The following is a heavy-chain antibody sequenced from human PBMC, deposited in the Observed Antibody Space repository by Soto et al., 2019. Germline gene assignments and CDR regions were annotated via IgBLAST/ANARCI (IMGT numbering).Heavy chain of an antibody. Sequence: SVRVSCKDSGGLFSSFAISWVRQAPGQGLEWLGGIIPVFGTTNYAEKFQDRVTITADESTNTAYMELSSLTSGDTAMYYCARGGGPYVWFNEFWGQGTLVTVSS. V-gene: IGHV1-69*13. CDR1: GGLFSSFA. CDR2: IIPVFGTT. CDR3: ARGGGPYVWFNEF. J-gene: IGHJ4*02. D-gene: IGHD3-16*01.